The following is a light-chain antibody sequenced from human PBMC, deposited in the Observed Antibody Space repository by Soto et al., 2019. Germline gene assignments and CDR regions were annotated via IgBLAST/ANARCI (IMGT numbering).Light chain of an antibody. CDR3: QQYSGPWA. CDR2: EAS. V-gene: IGKV1-5*03. Sequence: DIQMTQSPSTLSASVGDRVTINCRASQNINKWLAWYQQKPGKAPKLLIYEASNLEGGVPSRFSGRGSGTDFTLTISSLQPDDFATYFCQQYSGPWAFGQGTKVEIK. CDR1: QNINKW. J-gene: IGKJ1*01.